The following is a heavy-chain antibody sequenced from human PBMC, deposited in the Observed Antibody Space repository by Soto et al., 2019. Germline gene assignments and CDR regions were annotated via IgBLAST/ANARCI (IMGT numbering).Heavy chain of an antibody. V-gene: IGHV3-23*01. CDR1: GFTFSSYA. D-gene: IGHD3-9*01. Sequence: GGSLRLSCAASGFTFSSYAMSWVRQAPGKGLEWVSAISGSGGSTYYADSVKGRFTISRDNSKNTLYLQMNSLRAEDTAVYYCAKDPYYDILTGYYIGPYFDYWGQGTLVTVSS. CDR3: AKDPYYDILTGYYIGPYFDY. J-gene: IGHJ4*02. CDR2: ISGSGGST.